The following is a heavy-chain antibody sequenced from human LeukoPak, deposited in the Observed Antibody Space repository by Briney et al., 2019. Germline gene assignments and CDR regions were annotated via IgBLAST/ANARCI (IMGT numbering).Heavy chain of an antibody. V-gene: IGHV3-64*02. CDR3: ARDGDYYDSSGYLDY. CDR1: GFTLSSFS. CDR2: INYKGGPT. D-gene: IGHD3-22*01. J-gene: IGHJ4*02. Sequence: GGSLRLSCAASGFTLSSFSMHWVRQSPGRGLEYVSAINYKGGPTYYADSVKGRFTISTDNSKNTLFLQMASLRDEDMGVYYCARDGDYYDSSGYLDYWGQGTLVTVSS.